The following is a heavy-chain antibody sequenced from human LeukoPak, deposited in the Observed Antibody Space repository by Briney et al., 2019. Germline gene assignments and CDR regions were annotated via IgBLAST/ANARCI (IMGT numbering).Heavy chain of an antibody. CDR2: INSDGRTT. Sequence: GGSLRLSCAASGFTFSTYWMHWVRQAPGKGLVWISGINSDGRTTNYADSVKGRFTISRDNAKNSLFLQMNSLRAEDTAVYYCAKDPVPTYYDFWSGYGYFDYWGQGTLVTVSS. CDR3: AKDPVPTYYDFWSGYGYFDY. J-gene: IGHJ4*02. CDR1: GFTFSTYW. V-gene: IGHV3-74*01. D-gene: IGHD3-3*01.